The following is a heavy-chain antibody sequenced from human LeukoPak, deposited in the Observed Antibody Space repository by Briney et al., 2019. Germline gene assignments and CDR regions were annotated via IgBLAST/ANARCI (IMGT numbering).Heavy chain of an antibody. Sequence: GGSLRLSCTTSGFTFGDYALTWVRQAPGKGLEWVGFVRGKAYGGTAQYAASVKGRLTISRDDSKSIAYLQMDSLKTEDTAVYYCTRDLAWGYYDSSGYLGWGQGTLVTVSS. J-gene: IGHJ4*02. CDR1: GFTFGDYA. D-gene: IGHD3-22*01. CDR2: VRGKAYGGTA. CDR3: TRDLAWGYYDSSGYLG. V-gene: IGHV3-49*04.